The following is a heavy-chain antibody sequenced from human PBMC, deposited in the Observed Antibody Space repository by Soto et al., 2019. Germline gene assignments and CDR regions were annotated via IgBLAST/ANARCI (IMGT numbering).Heavy chain of an antibody. V-gene: IGHV4-59*08. J-gene: IGHJ4*02. D-gene: IGHD4-17*01. CDR3: ARRYGDYFDY. Sequence: SETLSLTCTVSGGSISSYYWSWIRQPPGKGLEWIGYIYYTGTTNYNPSLKSRVTISVDTSKNQFSLKLSSVTAADTAVYYCARRYGDYFDYWGQGTLVTVSS. CDR1: GGSISSYY. CDR2: IYYTGTT.